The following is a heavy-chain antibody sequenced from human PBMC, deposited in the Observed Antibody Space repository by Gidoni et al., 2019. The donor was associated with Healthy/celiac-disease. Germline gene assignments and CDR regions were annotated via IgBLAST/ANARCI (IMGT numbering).Heavy chain of an antibody. CDR1: GFSLRTRGVG. Sequence: QITFMESGPTLVKPTQTHTLTCPFSGFSLRTRGVGVGWIRQPHGKALEWLALIYWNADKRYSPSLNRRLTITKDTSKNQVVLTMTNMDPVDTATYYCAHRVGLRACGGSCVDYWGQGTLVTVSS. D-gene: IGHD2-15*01. J-gene: IGHJ4*02. CDR2: IYWNADK. V-gene: IGHV2-5*01. CDR3: AHRVGLRACGGSCVDY.